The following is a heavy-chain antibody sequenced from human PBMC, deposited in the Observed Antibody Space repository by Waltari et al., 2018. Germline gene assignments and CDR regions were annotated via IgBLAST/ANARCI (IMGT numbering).Heavy chain of an antibody. J-gene: IGHJ4*02. D-gene: IGHD2-2*01. CDR3: ARDGDIVVVPAAAGY. CDR1: GYTFTGYY. V-gene: IGHV1-2*02. Sequence: QVQLVQSGAEVKKPGASVKVSCKASGYTFTGYYMPWVRQAPGQGLEWMGWINPNSGGTNYAQKFQGRVTMTRDTSISTAYMELSRLRSDDTAVYYCARDGDIVVVPAAAGYWGQGTLVTVSS. CDR2: INPNSGGT.